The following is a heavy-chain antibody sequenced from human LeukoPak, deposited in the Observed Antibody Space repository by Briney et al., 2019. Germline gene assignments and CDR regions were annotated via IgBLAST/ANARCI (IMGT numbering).Heavy chain of an antibody. CDR3: AKGHTIFGVVPYY. CDR2: IRYDGSNK. V-gene: IGHV3-30*02. CDR1: GFTFSSYG. D-gene: IGHD3-3*01. Sequence: PGGSLRLSCAASGFTFSSYGMHWVRQAPGKGLEWVAFIRYDGSNKYYADSVKGRFTISRDNSKNTLYLQMNSLRAEDTAVYYCAKGHTIFGVVPYYWGQGTLVTVSS. J-gene: IGHJ4*02.